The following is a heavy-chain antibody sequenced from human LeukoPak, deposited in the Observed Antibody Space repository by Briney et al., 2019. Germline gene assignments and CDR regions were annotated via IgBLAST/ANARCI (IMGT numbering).Heavy chain of an antibody. CDR2: IRYDGSNK. Sequence: GGSLRLSCAASGFTFSSYGMHWVRQAPGKGLEWVAFIRYDGSNKYYADSVKGRFTISRDNSKNTLYLQMNILRAEDTAVYYCAKDLLVSVVTLGYWGQGTLVTVSS. D-gene: IGHD4-23*01. J-gene: IGHJ4*02. V-gene: IGHV3-30*02. CDR1: GFTFSSYG. CDR3: AKDLLVSVVTLGY.